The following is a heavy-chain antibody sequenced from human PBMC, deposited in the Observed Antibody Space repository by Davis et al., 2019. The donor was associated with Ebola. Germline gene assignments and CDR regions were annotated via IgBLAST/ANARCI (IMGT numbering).Heavy chain of an antibody. CDR3: AKSVEWERSFDF. J-gene: IGHJ4*02. V-gene: IGHV3-23*01. CDR2: LGGSGSKT. D-gene: IGHD1-26*01. CDR1: GFTLSNYA. Sequence: PGGSLRLSCAASGFTLSNYAMSWVRQAPGKGLEWVSGLGGSGSKTYYADSVKGRFTISRDNYKNTVYLQMNSLRAEDTAVYYCAKSVEWERSFDFWGQGTLVTVSS.